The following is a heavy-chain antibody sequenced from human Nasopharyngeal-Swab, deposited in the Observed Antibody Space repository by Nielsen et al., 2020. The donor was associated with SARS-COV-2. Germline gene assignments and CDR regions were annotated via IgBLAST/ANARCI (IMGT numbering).Heavy chain of an antibody. Sequence: WIRQPPGKGLEWIGSIYYSGSTYYNPSLKSRVTISVDTSKNQLSLKLSSVTAADTAVYYCARPGTGIAAADYWGQGTLVTVSS. J-gene: IGHJ4*02. V-gene: IGHV4-39*01. CDR3: ARPGTGIAAADY. CDR2: IYYSGST. D-gene: IGHD6-13*01.